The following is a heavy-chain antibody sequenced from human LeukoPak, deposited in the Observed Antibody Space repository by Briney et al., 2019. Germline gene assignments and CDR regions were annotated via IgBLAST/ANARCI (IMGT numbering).Heavy chain of an antibody. CDR3: ARDDFWSGYHVY. CDR1: GFTLSSYS. V-gene: IGHV3-48*01. CDR2: ISSSSSTI. Sequence: GGSLRLSCAASGFTLSSYSMNCVREAPGKGLEWVSYISSSSSTIYYADSVTGRVTTSRDNAKNSLYLPMNSLRAADTAVYYCARDDFWSGYHVYWGQGTLVTVSS. J-gene: IGHJ4*02. D-gene: IGHD3-3*01.